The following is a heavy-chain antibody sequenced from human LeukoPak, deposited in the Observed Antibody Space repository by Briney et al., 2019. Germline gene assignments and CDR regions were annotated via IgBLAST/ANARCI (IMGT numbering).Heavy chain of an antibody. J-gene: IGHJ4*02. V-gene: IGHV4-34*01. CDR1: GGSFSGYY. Sequence: SETLSLTCAVYGGSFSGYYWSWIRQPPGKGLEWIGEINHSGSTNYNPSLKSRVTISVDTSKNQFSPKLSSVTAADTAVYYCARGRTGYSSSWKPYYFDYWGQGTLVTVSS. CDR3: ARGRTGYSSSWKPYYFDY. D-gene: IGHD6-13*01. CDR2: INHSGST.